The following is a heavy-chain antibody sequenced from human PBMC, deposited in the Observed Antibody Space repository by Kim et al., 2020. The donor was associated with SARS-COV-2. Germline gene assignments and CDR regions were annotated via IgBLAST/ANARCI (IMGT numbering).Heavy chain of an antibody. J-gene: IGHJ4*02. CDR3: ARDLANIFDY. V-gene: IGHV1-18*01. Sequence: TNYAQKLQGRATMTTDTSTSTAYMELRSLRSDDTAVYYCARDLANIFDYWGQGTLVTVSS. D-gene: IGHD5-12*01. CDR2: T.